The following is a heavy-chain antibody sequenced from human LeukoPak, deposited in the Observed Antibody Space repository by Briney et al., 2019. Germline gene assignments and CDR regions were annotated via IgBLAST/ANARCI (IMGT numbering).Heavy chain of an antibody. CDR3: ARGEYSYGDPYYFDY. Sequence: PSETLSLTCTVSGGSISSSSYYWGWIRQPPGTGLEWVGSIYYSGSTYYNPSLKSRVTISVDTSKNQFSLKLSSVTAADTAVYYCARGEYSYGDPYYFDYWGQGTLVTVSS. D-gene: IGHD5-18*01. CDR1: GGSISSSSYY. CDR2: IYYSGST. J-gene: IGHJ4*02. V-gene: IGHV4-39*07.